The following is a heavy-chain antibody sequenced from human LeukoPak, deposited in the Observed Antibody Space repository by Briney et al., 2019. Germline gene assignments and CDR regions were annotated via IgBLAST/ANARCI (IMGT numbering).Heavy chain of an antibody. J-gene: IGHJ6*02. V-gene: IGHV4-4*07. Sequence: PSETLSLTCTVSGGSISSYYWSRIRQPAGKGLEWIGRIYTSGSTNYNPSLKSRVTMSVDTSKNQFSLKLSSVTAADTAVYYCATDGTTMVRGVLNYYYGMDVWGQGTTVTVSS. D-gene: IGHD3-10*01. CDR2: IYTSGST. CDR3: ATDGTTMVRGVLNYYYGMDV. CDR1: GGSISSYY.